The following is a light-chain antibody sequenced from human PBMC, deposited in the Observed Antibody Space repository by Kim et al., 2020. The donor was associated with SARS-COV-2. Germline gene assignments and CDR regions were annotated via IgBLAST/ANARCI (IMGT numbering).Light chain of an antibody. Sequence: RATLNCRSSQNVLHNSNNKNYLDWYQQKPGQAPKLLIYWASIRESGVSDRFSGSGSETDFTLTISSLQAEDVAVYYCQQDYSTPPSFGQGTKLEI. J-gene: IGKJ2*03. V-gene: IGKV4-1*01. CDR1: QNVLHNSNNKNY. CDR2: WAS. CDR3: QQDYSTPPS.